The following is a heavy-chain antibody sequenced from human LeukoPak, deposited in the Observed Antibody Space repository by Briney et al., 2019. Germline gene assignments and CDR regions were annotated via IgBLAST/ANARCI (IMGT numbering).Heavy chain of an antibody. CDR3: VKGGGNVRRYFEY. Sequence: GGSLRLSCAASGFTFSSYAMSWVRQAPGKGLEWVSAISGSGGTTYYADSVKGRFTISRDNSKNTLYLQMNSLRAEDTAVYYCVKGGGNVRRYFEYWGQGTLVTVSS. J-gene: IGHJ4*02. V-gene: IGHV3-23*01. D-gene: IGHD4-23*01. CDR1: GFTFSSYA. CDR2: ISGSGGTT.